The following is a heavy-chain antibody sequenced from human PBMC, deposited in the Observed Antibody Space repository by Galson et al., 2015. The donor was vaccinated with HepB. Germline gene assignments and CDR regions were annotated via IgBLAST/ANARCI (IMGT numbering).Heavy chain of an antibody. Sequence: SLRLSCAASGFTFSSYAMSWVRQAPGKGLEWVSAISGSGGSTYYADSVKGRFTISRDNSKNTLYLQMNSLRAEDTAVYYCATGLNYDFWSGYYRMVYYYGMDVWGQGTTVTVSS. D-gene: IGHD3-3*01. CDR2: ISGSGGST. CDR3: ATGLNYDFWSGYYRMVYYYGMDV. V-gene: IGHV3-23*01. CDR1: GFTFSSYA. J-gene: IGHJ6*02.